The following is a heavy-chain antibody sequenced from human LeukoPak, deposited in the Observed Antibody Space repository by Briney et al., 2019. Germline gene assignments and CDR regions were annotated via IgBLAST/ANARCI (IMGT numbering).Heavy chain of an antibody. Sequence: GGSLRLSCAASGFTFSSYWMSWVRQAPGKGLEWVGRIKSKTDGGTTDYAAPVKGRFTISRDDSKNTLYLQMNSLKTEDTAVYYRTTRDYYYYMDVWGKGTTVTVSS. V-gene: IGHV3-15*01. CDR3: TTRDYYYYMDV. CDR2: IKSKTDGGTT. J-gene: IGHJ6*03. CDR1: GFTFSSYW.